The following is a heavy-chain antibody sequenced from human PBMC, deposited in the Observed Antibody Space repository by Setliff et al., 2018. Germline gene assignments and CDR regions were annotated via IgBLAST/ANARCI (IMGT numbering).Heavy chain of an antibody. CDR2: FYTSGIT. CDR3: VTAASARSRWYDMGWFDP. V-gene: IGHV4-4*07. Sequence: SETLSLTCNVSGGSISSYYWTWIRQPAGKGLEWIGHFYTSGITSYNPSLKSRVTISVDTSKNQFSLKLSSVTAADTAVYYCVTAASARSRWYDMGWFDPWGQGTLVTVSS. CDR1: GGSISSYY. D-gene: IGHD3-22*01. J-gene: IGHJ5*02.